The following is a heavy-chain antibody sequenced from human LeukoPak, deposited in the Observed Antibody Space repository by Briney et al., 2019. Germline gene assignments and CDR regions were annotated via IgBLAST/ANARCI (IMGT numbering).Heavy chain of an antibody. CDR3: ARERGDYDSDNWFDS. J-gene: IGHJ5*01. V-gene: IGHV4-59*01. D-gene: IGHD4-17*01. CDR1: GASIGSYF. Sequence: SETLSLTCTVSGASIGSYFWSWIRQPPGKGLEWIGYIYYGGGTNYNPSFESRITISVDTSRNRISLNLTFVTASDTAIYYCARERGDYDSDNWFDSWGQGTLVTVSS. CDR2: IYYGGGT.